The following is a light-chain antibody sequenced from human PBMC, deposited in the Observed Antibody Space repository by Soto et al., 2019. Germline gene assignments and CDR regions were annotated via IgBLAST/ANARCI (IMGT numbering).Light chain of an antibody. CDR1: QSVLYRSNNKNY. Sequence: DIVMTQSPDSLAVSLGERATINCKSSQSVLYRSNNKNYLAWYQQKPGQPPKLLIYWASTRESGVPDRFSGSGSATDFTLTISSLQAEDVAVYYCQQYYDAPQNFGQGTKVEIK. J-gene: IGKJ1*01. V-gene: IGKV4-1*01. CDR2: WAS. CDR3: QQYYDAPQN.